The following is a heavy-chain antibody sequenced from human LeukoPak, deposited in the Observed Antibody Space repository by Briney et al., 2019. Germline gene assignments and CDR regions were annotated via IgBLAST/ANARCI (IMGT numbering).Heavy chain of an antibody. J-gene: IGHJ4*02. CDR1: GFTFSKAW. CDR3: TGGYCTGTSCPDY. D-gene: IGHD2-2*01. V-gene: IGHV3-15*01. CDR2: IKSKTDGGTT. Sequence: GGSLRLSCAASGFTFSKAWMSWVRQAPGKGLEWDGRIKSKTDGGTTDYAAPVKGRFTISRDDSKSMLYLQMNSLKTEDTAVYYCTGGYCTGTSCPDYWGQGTLVTVSS.